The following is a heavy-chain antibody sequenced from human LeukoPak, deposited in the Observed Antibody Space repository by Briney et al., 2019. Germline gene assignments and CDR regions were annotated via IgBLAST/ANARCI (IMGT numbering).Heavy chain of an antibody. CDR2: IRYDGSNK. Sequence: GGSLRLSCAASGFNFNSYSMNWVRQAPGKGLEWVAFIRYDGSNKYYADSVKGRFTISRDNSKNTLYLQMNSLRAEDTAVYYCAKDFSSGWYSSVYWGQGTLVTVSS. CDR1: GFNFNSYS. CDR3: AKDFSSGWYSSVY. V-gene: IGHV3-30*02. J-gene: IGHJ4*02. D-gene: IGHD6-19*01.